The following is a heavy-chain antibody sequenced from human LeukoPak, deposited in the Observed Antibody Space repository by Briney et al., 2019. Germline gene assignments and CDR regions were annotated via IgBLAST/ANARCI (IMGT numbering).Heavy chain of an antibody. Sequence: PGGSLRLSCAASGFTFSSYAMHWVRQAPGKGLEGVAVISYDGSNKYYADSVKGRFTISRDNSKNTLYLQMNSLRAEDTAVYYCARIITGTTPWGQGTLVTVSS. CDR1: GFTFSSYA. J-gene: IGHJ4*02. CDR2: ISYDGSNK. D-gene: IGHD1-7*01. CDR3: ARIITGTTP. V-gene: IGHV3-30-3*01.